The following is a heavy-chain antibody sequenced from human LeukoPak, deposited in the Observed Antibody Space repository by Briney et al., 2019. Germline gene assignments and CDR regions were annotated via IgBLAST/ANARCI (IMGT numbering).Heavy chain of an antibody. CDR2: THSSGST. CDR1: GASISSSS. D-gene: IGHD3-16*01. Sequence: SETLSLTCTVSGASISSSSWSWIRQPPGKGLEWIGYTHSSGSTTYNPSLKSRVTITVDTSRTQFSLRMSSVTDADTAVYYWTRGPLAYLESWGQGTLVTVSS. V-gene: IGHV4-59*01. J-gene: IGHJ4*02. CDR3: TRGPLAYLES.